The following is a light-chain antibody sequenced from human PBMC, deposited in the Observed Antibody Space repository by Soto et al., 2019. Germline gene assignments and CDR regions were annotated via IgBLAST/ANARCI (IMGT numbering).Light chain of an antibody. Sequence: DIQMTQSPSTLPASVGDRVTITCRASQSISSWLAWYLQKPGKAPKLLIYKASTLKSGVPSRFSGSGSGTEFTLTISSLQPDDFATYYCQHYNSYSEAFGQGTKVDIK. J-gene: IGKJ1*01. V-gene: IGKV1-5*03. CDR2: KAS. CDR1: QSISSW. CDR3: QHYNSYSEA.